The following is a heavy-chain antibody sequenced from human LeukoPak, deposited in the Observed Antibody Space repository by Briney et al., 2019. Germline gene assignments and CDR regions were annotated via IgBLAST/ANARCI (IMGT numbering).Heavy chain of an antibody. J-gene: IGHJ4*02. CDR1: GYSFTSYW. D-gene: IGHD3-10*01. V-gene: IGHV5-51*01. CDR3: ARLPYYYGSGSFSYYFDY. CDR2: IYPGDSDT. Sequence: GESLKISCKGSGYSFTSYWIGWVRQMPGKGLKWMGIIYPGDSDTRYSPSFQGQITISADKSISTAYLQWSSLKASDTAMYYCARLPYYYGSGSFSYYFDYWGQGTLVTVSS.